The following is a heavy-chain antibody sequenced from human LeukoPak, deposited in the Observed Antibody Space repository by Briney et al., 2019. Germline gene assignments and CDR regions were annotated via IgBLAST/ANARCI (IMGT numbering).Heavy chain of an antibody. CDR3: ARRRNKGAFDI. V-gene: IGHV4-39*01. CDR1: GGSISSSSYY. J-gene: IGHJ3*02. CDR2: IYYSGST. D-gene: IGHD2/OR15-2a*01. Sequence: SETLSLTCTVSGGSISSSSYYWGWIRQPPGKGREWMGSIYYSGSTYYNPSLKSRVTISVDTSKNQFSLKLSSVTAADTAVYYCARRRNKGAFDIWGQGTMVTVSS.